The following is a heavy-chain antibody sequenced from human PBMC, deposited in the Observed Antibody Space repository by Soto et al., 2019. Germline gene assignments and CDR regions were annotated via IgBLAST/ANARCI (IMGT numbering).Heavy chain of an antibody. CDR1: GGSISSYY. D-gene: IGHD3-10*01. V-gene: IGHV4-59*08. Sequence: QVQLQESGPGLVKPSETLSLTCTVSGGSISSYYWSWIRQPPGKGLEWIGYIYYSGSTNYNPSLERRVTISLHTSKNQFSLRLSSVTAADTAVYYCARLWGWFGDYWGQGTLVTVSS. CDR2: IYYSGST. CDR3: ARLWGWFGDY. J-gene: IGHJ4*02.